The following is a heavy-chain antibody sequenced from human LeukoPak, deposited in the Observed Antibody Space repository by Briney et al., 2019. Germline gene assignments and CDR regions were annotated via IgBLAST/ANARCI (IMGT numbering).Heavy chain of an antibody. V-gene: IGHV3-21*01. J-gene: IGHJ4*02. CDR2: ISSSSSYI. D-gene: IGHD5-18*01. CDR1: GFTFSSYS. Sequence: KSGGSLRLSCAASGFTFSSYSMNWVRQAPGKGLEWVSSISSSSSYIYYADSVKGRFTISRDNAKNSLYLQMNSLRAEDTAVYYCARNKKGDRYTYGHDYWGQGTLVTVSS. CDR3: ARNKKGDRYTYGHDY.